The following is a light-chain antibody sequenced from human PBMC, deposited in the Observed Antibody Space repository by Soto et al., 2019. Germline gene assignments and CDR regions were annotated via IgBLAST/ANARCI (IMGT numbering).Light chain of an antibody. CDR3: SSYAGGNIVV. V-gene: IGLV2-8*01. CDR1: SSDVGGYNY. Sequence: QSALTQPPSASGSPGQSVTISCTGTSSDVGGYNYVSWYQQHPGKAPKFLIYDVSKRPSGVPDRFSGSKSGNTASLTVSGLQAEDEADYYCSSYAGGNIVVFGGGTKLTVL. J-gene: IGLJ3*02. CDR2: DVS.